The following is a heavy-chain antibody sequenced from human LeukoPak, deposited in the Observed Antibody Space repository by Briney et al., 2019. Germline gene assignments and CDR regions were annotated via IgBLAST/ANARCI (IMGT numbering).Heavy chain of an antibody. CDR3: ASFLTTYDLKIDY. Sequence: SETLSLTCTVSGGSISSYYWSWIRQPAGKGLESIGHISTSGSTNYNPSLKSRVTMSVDTSKNQFSLKLSSVTAADTAVYYCASFLTTYDLKIDYWGQGTLVTVSS. D-gene: IGHD3-3*01. J-gene: IGHJ4*02. V-gene: IGHV4-4*07. CDR1: GGSISSYY. CDR2: ISTSGST.